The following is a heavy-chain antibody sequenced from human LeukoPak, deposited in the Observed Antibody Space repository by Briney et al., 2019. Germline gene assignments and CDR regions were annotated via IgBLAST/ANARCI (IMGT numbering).Heavy chain of an antibody. CDR1: GFTFSSYA. V-gene: IGHV3-23*01. Sequence: GGSLRLSCAASGFTFSSYAMSWVRQPPGKGLEWVSAISGSGGSTYYADSEKGRFTISRDNSKNTLYLQMNSLRAEDTAVYYCAKDKVRGVIPYYFDYWGQGTLVTVSS. J-gene: IGHJ4*02. CDR3: AKDKVRGVIPYYFDY. D-gene: IGHD3-10*01. CDR2: ISGSGGST.